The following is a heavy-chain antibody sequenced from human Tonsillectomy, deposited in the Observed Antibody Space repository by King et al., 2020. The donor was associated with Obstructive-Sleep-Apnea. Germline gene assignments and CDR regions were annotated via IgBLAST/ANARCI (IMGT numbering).Heavy chain of an antibody. J-gene: IGHJ4*02. CDR3: ATDQKRYCSGGSCYSVDY. CDR1: GLTFRNYG. CDR2: ISYDGGEK. Sequence: VQLVESGGGVGQPGRSLRLSCVASGLTFRNYGMHWVRQAPGKGLEWGAGISYDGGEKYYAESVKGRFTISRDNSKNTPYLQMNSLRTEDTAVYYCATDQKRYCSGGSCYSVDYWGQGTLVTVSS. D-gene: IGHD2-15*01. V-gene: IGHV3-30*03.